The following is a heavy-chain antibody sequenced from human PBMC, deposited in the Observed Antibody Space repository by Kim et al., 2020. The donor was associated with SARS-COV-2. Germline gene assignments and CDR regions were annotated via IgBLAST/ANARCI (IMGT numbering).Heavy chain of an antibody. J-gene: IGHJ4*02. CDR3: VKGGIGENGGLDY. V-gene: IGHV3-23*05. D-gene: IGHD6-13*01. CDR2: IERSGDKT. CDR1: GFTFNTYA. Sequence: GGSLRLSCEASGFTFNTYAMTWVRQAPGKGLEWVSSIERSGDKTYYADSVKGRFTISRDSSKNTVSLQMNSPRAEDTAVYYCVKGGIGENGGLDYWGQGTLVTVSS.